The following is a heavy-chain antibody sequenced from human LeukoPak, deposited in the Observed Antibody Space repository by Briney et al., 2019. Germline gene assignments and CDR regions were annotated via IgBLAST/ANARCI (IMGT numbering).Heavy chain of an antibody. CDR2: IYYSGST. CDR1: GGSISSSSYY. D-gene: IGHD3-10*01. CDR3: AREGIYSGSDY. V-gene: IGHV4-39*07. Sequence: SETLSLTCTVSGGSISSSSYYWGWIRQPPGKGLEWIGSIYYSGSTYYNPSLKSRVTISVDTSKNQFSLKLSSVTAANTAVYYCAREGIYSGSDYWGQGTLVTVSS. J-gene: IGHJ4*02.